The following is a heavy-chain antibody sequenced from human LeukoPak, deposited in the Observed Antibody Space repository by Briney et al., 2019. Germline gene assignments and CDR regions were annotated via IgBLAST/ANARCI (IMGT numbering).Heavy chain of an antibody. J-gene: IGHJ4*02. CDR3: ARHDFRVVGYSSGWYGTFFDY. Sequence: SETLSLTCTVSGGSISSSSYYWGWIRQPPGKGLEWIGSIYYSGSTYYNPSLKSRVTISVDTSKNQFSLKLSSVTAADTAVYYCARHDFRVVGYSSGWYGTFFDYWGQGTLATVSS. CDR2: IYYSGST. D-gene: IGHD6-19*01. V-gene: IGHV4-39*01. CDR1: GGSISSSSYY.